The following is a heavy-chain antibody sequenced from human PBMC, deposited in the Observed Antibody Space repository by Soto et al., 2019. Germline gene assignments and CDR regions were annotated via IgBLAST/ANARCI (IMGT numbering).Heavy chain of an antibody. D-gene: IGHD1-1*01. J-gene: IGHJ6*02. Sequence: QLQVVESGGGVVQSGRSLRLSCAASGFTFSSYAMHWVRQAPGKGLEWVAVISYDGTKEYYADSVKGRFTISRDTSKTILYLQMNSLRVEDTAVYHCARDGTVKKYYFGMDVWGQGTTVTVSS. CDR2: ISYDGTKE. CDR1: GFTFSSYA. V-gene: IGHV3-30-3*01. CDR3: ARDGTVKKYYFGMDV.